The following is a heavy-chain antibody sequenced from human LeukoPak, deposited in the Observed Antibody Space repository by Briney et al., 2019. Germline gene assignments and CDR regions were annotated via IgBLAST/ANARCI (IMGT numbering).Heavy chain of an antibody. Sequence: GGSLRLSCAASGFTFSSYGMHWVRQAPGKGLEWVAVISYDGSNKYYADSVKSRFTISRDNSKNTLYLQMNSLRAEDTAVYYCAKEGGGSTFGSDYRGQGTLVTVSS. D-gene: IGHD3-10*01. CDR3: AKEGGGSTFGSDY. J-gene: IGHJ4*02. CDR2: ISYDGSNK. CDR1: GFTFSSYG. V-gene: IGHV3-30*18.